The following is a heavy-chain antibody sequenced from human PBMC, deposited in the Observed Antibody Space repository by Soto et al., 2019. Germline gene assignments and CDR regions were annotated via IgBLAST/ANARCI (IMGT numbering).Heavy chain of an antibody. Sequence: APVKVSCKAPGYIFFNYGIARGGQGPGQGLEWMGWISPYSGNTHYASRVQGRLTMTTDTSTSTAYMDLGSLTSDDTAVYYCAMVDNYVTPTPQDVWGQGTTVTVSS. J-gene: IGHJ6*02. D-gene: IGHD3-16*01. V-gene: IGHV1-18*01. CDR3: AMVDNYVTPTPQDV. CDR1: GYIFFNYG. CDR2: ISPYSGNT.